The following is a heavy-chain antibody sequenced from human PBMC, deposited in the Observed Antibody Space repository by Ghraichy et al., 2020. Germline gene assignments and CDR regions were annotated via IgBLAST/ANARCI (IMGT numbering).Heavy chain of an antibody. CDR2: ISSSSSYI. CDR1: GFTFSSYT. V-gene: IGHV3-21*01. J-gene: IGHJ4*02. D-gene: IGHD3-10*01. Sequence: GGSLRLSCAASGFTFSSYTMNWVRQAPGKGLEWVSSISSSSSYIYYADSVKGQFTISRDNAKNSLYLQMNSLRAEDTAVYYCARKGGSEIDYWGQGTLVTVSS. CDR3: ARKGGSEIDY.